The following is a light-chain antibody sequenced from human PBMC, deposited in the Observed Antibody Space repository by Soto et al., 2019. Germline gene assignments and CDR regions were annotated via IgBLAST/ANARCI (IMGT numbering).Light chain of an antibody. V-gene: IGKV3-20*01. J-gene: IGKJ1*01. Sequence: IGMTQSPATLSLSPGERATLSCRASQSVSSSFLAWYQQKPGQAPRLLIYGASSRATGIPDRFSGSGSGTDFTLTISRLDPEDFAVYYCQQYGSSWTFGQGTKVDIK. CDR3: QQYGSSWT. CDR2: GAS. CDR1: QSVSSSF.